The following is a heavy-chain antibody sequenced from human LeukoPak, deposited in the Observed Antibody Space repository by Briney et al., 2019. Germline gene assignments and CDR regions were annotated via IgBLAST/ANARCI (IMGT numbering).Heavy chain of an antibody. D-gene: IGHD2-21*01. J-gene: IGHJ5*02. V-gene: IGHV4-39*07. CDR1: GGSISSSSYY. CDR2: INHSGST. Sequence: PSETLSLTCTVSGGSISSSSYYWGWIRQPPGKGLEWIGEINHSGSTNYNPSLKSRVTISVDTSKNQFSLKLSSVTAADTAVYYCARVDIFWFDPWGQGTLVTVSS. CDR3: ARVDIFWFDP.